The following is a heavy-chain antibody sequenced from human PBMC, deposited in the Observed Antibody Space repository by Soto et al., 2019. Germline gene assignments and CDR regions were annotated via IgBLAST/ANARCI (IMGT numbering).Heavy chain of an antibody. D-gene: IGHD3-10*01. J-gene: IGHJ5*02. Sequence: SETLSLTCAVSNFSLSKEYYWAWIRQPPGKGLEWIGSIHQSGSPYYNPSLTSRLTISIDMSRKQFSLRLSSVTAADTAIYFCARGAPRGIIHDFDPWGQGSLVTVSS. CDR1: NFSLSKEYY. V-gene: IGHV4-38-2*01. CDR3: ARGAPRGIIHDFDP. CDR2: IHQSGSP.